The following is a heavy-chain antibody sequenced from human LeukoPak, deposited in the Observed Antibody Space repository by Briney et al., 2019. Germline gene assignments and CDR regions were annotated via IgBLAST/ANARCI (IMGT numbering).Heavy chain of an antibody. Sequence: PGGSLRLSCATSGFTVRSNYMSWVRQAPGKGLEWVSVIYADGDTYYADSVKGRFTISRDNSENTLFLQMNNLRAEDTAVYHCARRYITGWHFDYWGQGTLVTVSS. CDR3: ARRYITGWHFDY. J-gene: IGHJ4*02. CDR2: IYADGDT. CDR1: GFTVRSNY. V-gene: IGHV3-66*01. D-gene: IGHD1-20*01.